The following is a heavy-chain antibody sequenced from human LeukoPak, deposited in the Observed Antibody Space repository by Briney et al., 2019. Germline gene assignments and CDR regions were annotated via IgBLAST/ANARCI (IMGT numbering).Heavy chain of an antibody. CDR3: AGLEGRYSTDWFYFFDY. D-gene: IGHD6-19*01. Sequence: SGTLSLTCAVSGSSISSLNLWSWLRQPPGKGLEWVGEMYLDGRTNFHPSVRGRVTIFIDKPKNQLSLQLTSVTAADTAVYYCAGLEGRYSTDWFYFFDYWGQGALVTVSS. CDR2: MYLDGRT. J-gene: IGHJ4*02. CDR1: GSSISSLNL. V-gene: IGHV4-4*02.